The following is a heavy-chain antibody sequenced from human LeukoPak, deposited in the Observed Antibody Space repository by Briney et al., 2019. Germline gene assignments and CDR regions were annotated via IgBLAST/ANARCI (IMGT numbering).Heavy chain of an antibody. J-gene: IGHJ6*02. D-gene: IGHD3-3*01. CDR3: ARTRITIFGVIMAYYYGMDV. V-gene: IGHV1-69*04. Sequence: ASMKVSCKASGGTFSSYAISWVRQAPGQGLEWMGRIIPILGIANYAQKFQGRVTITADKSTSTAYMELSSLRSEDTAVYYCARTRITIFGVIMAYYYGMDVWGQGTTVTVSS. CDR1: GGTFSSYA. CDR2: IIPILGIA.